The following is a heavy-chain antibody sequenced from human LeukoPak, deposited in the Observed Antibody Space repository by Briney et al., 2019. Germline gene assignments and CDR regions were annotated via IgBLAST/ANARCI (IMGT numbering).Heavy chain of an antibody. CDR1: GGSISSYY. CDR2: IYYSGST. J-gene: IGHJ1*01. Sequence: SETLSLTCTVSGGSISSYYWSWIRQPPGEGLEWIGYIYYSGSTNYNPSLKSRVTISVDTSKNQFSLKLSSVTAADTAVYYCASYGSSWYRGGFQHWGQGTLVTVSS. D-gene: IGHD6-13*01. V-gene: IGHV4-59*01. CDR3: ASYGSSWYRGGFQH.